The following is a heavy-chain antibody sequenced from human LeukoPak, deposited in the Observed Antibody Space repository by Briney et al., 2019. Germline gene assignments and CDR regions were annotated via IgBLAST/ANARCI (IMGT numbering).Heavy chain of an antibody. V-gene: IGHV3-53*01. J-gene: IGHJ3*01. CDR3: ARDGADNSGYYFGSV. CDR2: IYSGGSP. CDR1: GFTVRSSY. Sequence: SGGSLRLSCAASGFTVRSSYMSWVRQAPGKVLEWVSVIYSGGSPDYADSAKGRFTISSDNSENTLYLQMNSLRVEDTAVYYCARDGADNSGYYFGSVWGQGTMVTVSS. D-gene: IGHD3-22*01.